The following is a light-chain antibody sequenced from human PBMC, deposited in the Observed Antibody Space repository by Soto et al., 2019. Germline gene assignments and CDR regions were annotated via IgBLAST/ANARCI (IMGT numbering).Light chain of an antibody. CDR3: QQRADSLT. V-gene: IGKV3-11*01. Sequence: EIVLTQSPGTLSLSPGERATLSCRASQSVSSYLAWYQQKPGQTPRLLIYDGSNRATGVPARFSGSGSGTDFTLTISSLEPQDFAVYYCQQRADSLTFDGGTKVELK. CDR1: QSVSSY. J-gene: IGKJ4*01. CDR2: DGS.